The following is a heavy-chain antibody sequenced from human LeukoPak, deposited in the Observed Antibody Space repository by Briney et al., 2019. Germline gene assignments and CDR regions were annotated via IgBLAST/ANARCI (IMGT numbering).Heavy chain of an antibody. Sequence: SETLSLTCTVSGDSISNSRYYWGWTRQPPGKGLEWIGTIYYSGDTYYNPSRKSRVTISVDTSKNQFSLKLTSVTAADTAVYYCARLHYESSGYPNYYYYMDVWGKGTTVTVSS. CDR3: ARLHYESSGYPNYYYYMDV. CDR1: GDSISNSRYY. D-gene: IGHD3-22*01. V-gene: IGHV4-39*01. CDR2: IYYSGDT. J-gene: IGHJ6*03.